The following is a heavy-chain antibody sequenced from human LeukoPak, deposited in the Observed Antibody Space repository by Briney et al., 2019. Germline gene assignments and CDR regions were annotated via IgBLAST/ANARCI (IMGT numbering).Heavy chain of an antibody. J-gene: IGHJ6*02. CDR1: GFTFSSYA. Sequence: GGSLRLSCAASGFTFSSYAMSWVRPAPGKGLEWVSAISGSGGSTYYADSVKGRFTISRDNSKNTLYLQMNSLRAEDTAVYYCAKESSSSWSYYYYGMDVWGQGTTVTVSS. CDR3: AKESSSSWSYYYYGMDV. V-gene: IGHV3-23*01. D-gene: IGHD6-13*01. CDR2: ISGSGGST.